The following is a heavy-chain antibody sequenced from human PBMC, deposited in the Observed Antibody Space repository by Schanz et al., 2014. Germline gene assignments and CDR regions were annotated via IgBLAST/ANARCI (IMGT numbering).Heavy chain of an antibody. CDR2: ISGSGGST. J-gene: IGHJ3*02. CDR3: AKGRFGELSAFDI. D-gene: IGHD3-10*01. V-gene: IGHV3-23*04. Sequence: EVQLVESGGGLVQPGGSLRLSCTASGFTFSDYWMSWVRQAPGKGLEWVIVISGSGGSTYYADSVKGRFTISRDNSKNTLYLQMNSLRAEDTAVYYCAKGRFGELSAFDIWGQGTMVTVSS. CDR1: GFTFSDYW.